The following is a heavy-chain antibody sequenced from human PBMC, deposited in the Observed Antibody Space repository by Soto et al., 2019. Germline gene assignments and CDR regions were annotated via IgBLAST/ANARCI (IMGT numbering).Heavy chain of an antibody. V-gene: IGHV5-51*01. D-gene: IGHD5-18*01. CDR3: ARRLYSYGSNYYYYGMDV. CDR2: IYPGDSDT. J-gene: IGHJ6*02. CDR1: GYSFTSYW. Sequence: PGESLKISCKGSGYSFTSYWIGWVRQMPGKGLEWMGIIYPGDSDTRYSPSFQGQVTISADKSISTAYLQWSSLKASDTAMYYCARRLYSYGSNYYYYGMDVWGQGTTVTVS.